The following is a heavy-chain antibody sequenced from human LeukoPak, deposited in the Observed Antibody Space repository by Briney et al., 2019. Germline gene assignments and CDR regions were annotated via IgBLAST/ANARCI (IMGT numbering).Heavy chain of an antibody. D-gene: IGHD2-2*03. V-gene: IGHV4-39*01. J-gene: IGHJ4*02. CDR1: GASISNSFYY. CDR2: IRYSGST. CDR3: ARLDHSLWITDY. Sequence: SETLSLTCTVSGASISNSFYYWGWIRQPPGTGLEWIGHIRYSGSTYHNPSLKSRVTISVDTSKTQVSLNLSSVTAADTAIYYCARLDHSLWITDYRGQGTLVTVSS.